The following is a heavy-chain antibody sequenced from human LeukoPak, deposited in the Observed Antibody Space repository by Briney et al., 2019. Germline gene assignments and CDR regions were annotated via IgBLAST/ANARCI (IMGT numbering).Heavy chain of an antibody. Sequence: SETLSLTCTVSGYSISSGYYWGWIRQPPGKGLEWIGSFYDSGNTYYNPSLKSRVAISVDTSKNQFSLKVRSVTAADTAVYFCARGKSRGTHIDYWGQGTLVTVSS. D-gene: IGHD1-26*01. CDR1: GYSISSGYY. V-gene: IGHV4-38-2*02. J-gene: IGHJ4*02. CDR3: ARGKSRGTHIDY. CDR2: FYDSGNT.